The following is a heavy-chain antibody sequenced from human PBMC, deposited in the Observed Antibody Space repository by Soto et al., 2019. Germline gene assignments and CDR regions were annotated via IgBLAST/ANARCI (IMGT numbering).Heavy chain of an antibody. CDR3: ASGYYDSSGYYKEYFQH. D-gene: IGHD3-22*01. CDR2: IIPIFGTA. V-gene: IGHV1-69*06. CDR1: GGTFSSYA. J-gene: IGHJ1*01. Sequence: GASVKVSCKASGGTFSSYAISWVRQAPGQGLEWMGGIIPIFGTANYAQKFQGRVTITADKSTSTAYMELSSLRSEDTAVYYCASGYYDSSGYYKEYFQHWGQGTLVTVSS.